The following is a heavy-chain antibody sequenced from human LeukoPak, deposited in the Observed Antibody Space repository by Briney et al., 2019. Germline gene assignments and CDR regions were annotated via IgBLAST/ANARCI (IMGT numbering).Heavy chain of an antibody. CDR2: LSYDGSKE. V-gene: IGHV3-30*04. D-gene: IGHD5-24*01. CDR3: ARDRRDGYNYGRDY. CDR1: GFTFSSYA. J-gene: IGHJ4*02. Sequence: GGSLRLSCAASGFTFSSYAMHWVRQAPGKGLEWVAALSYDGSKEYYTDSVKGRITISRDNSKNSLYLQMNSLRAEDTAVYYCARDRRDGYNYGRDYWGQGTLVTVSS.